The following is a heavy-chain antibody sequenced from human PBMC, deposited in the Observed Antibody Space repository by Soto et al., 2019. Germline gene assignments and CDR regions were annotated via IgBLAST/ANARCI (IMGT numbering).Heavy chain of an antibody. CDR1: GGTFSSYA. Sequence: QVQLVQSVAEVKKPGSSVKVSCKASGGTFSSYAISWVRQAPGQGLEWMGGLIPIFGTANYAQKVQGRVTITADKATSTGYMGLSSLRSEDTAVYDGERDGDYGDSPPFDYWGQGSLVTVAS. J-gene: IGHJ4*02. CDR2: LIPIFGTA. CDR3: ERDGDYGDSPPFDY. D-gene: IGHD4-17*01. V-gene: IGHV1-69*06.